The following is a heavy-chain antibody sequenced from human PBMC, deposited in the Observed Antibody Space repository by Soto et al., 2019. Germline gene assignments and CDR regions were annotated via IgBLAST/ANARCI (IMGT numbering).Heavy chain of an antibody. D-gene: IGHD3-10*01. CDR2: ISNIGFT. J-gene: IGHJ5*02. Sequence: SETLSLTCTVSGGSISSINNHFSNHYCSWIRLSPGKGLEWIGYISNIGFTRYNPSLKSRVSISVDTSKNQFSLKLTSVTAADTAVYYCAREPSYYYGSGSYYNVSNWFDPWGQGTLVTVSS. CDR3: AREPSYYYGSGSYYNVSNWFDP. V-gene: IGHV4-4*08. CDR1: GGSISSINNHFSNHY.